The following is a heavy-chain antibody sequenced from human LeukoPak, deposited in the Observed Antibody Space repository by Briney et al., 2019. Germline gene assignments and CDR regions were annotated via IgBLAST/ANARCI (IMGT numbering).Heavy chain of an antibody. CDR1: GFTFSSYA. D-gene: IGHD2-2*01. V-gene: IGHV3-23*01. Sequence: QSGGSLRLSCAASGFTFSSYAMSWVRQAPGKGLEWVSAISGSGGSTYYADSVKGRFTISRDNSKNTLYLLMSSLRAEDTAVYYCAKGGRDIVVVPATMARYYFYYMDVWAKRPRSPSP. CDR2: ISGSGGST. J-gene: IGHJ6*03. CDR3: AKGGRDIVVVPATMARYYFYYMDV.